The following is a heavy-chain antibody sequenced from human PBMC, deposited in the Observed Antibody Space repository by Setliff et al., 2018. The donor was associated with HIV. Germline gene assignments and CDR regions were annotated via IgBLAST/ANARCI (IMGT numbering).Heavy chain of an antibody. V-gene: IGHV4-4*07. CDR2: MHTSGNT. CDR3: TRQSPVAGSGAFDI. D-gene: IGHD6-19*01. Sequence: SETLSLTCTSSGDSISGYYWSWIRQPAGKGLEWIGRMHTSGNTNYNPSLKSRVTMSVDTSKNQFSLGLSSVTAADTAVYYCTRQSPVAGSGAFDIWGQGTMVTVSS. J-gene: IGHJ3*02. CDR1: GDSISGYY.